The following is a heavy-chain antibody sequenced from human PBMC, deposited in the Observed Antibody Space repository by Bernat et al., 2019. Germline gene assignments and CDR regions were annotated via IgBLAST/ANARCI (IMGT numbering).Heavy chain of an antibody. J-gene: IGHJ3*02. D-gene: IGHD3-9*01. CDR1: GGSISSYY. CDR2: IYYSGST. V-gene: IGHV4-59*08. Sequence: QVQLQESGPGLVKPSETLSLTCTVSGGSISSYYWSWIRQPPGKGLEWIGYIYYSGSTNYNPSLKSRVTISVDTSKNQFSLKLSSVTAADTAVYYCARIRYFDWYSPSADAFDIWGQGTMVTVSS. CDR3: ARIRYFDWYSPSADAFDI.